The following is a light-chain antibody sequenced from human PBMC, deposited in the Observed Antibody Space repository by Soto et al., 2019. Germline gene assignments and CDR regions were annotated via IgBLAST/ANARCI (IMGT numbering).Light chain of an antibody. J-gene: IGKJ1*01. CDR3: QQYATAPPT. Sequence: HSPDSHSVSPGERRTLSRRASQSVSSRDLAWYQQRPGQAPRLLIYGASTRATGIPDRFSGSGSGIDFTLTISRLEPEDFAVYSCQQYATAPPTFGPGTKVDIK. V-gene: IGKV3-20*01. CDR2: GAS. CDR1: QSVSSRD.